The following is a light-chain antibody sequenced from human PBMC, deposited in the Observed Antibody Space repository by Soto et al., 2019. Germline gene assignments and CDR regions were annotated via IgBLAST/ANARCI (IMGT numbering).Light chain of an antibody. CDR1: LSVSSK. CDR2: GAS. CDR3: QQFNSWPQIT. Sequence: DIVMTQSPATLSLSPGGRSTLSCMALLSVSSKVACSQQKPGQAPRLLIYGASTRATGIPARFSGRGSGTEFALTISSLQSEDFARSYCQQFNSWPQITVGEGTRME. J-gene: IGKJ5*01. V-gene: IGKV3-15*01.